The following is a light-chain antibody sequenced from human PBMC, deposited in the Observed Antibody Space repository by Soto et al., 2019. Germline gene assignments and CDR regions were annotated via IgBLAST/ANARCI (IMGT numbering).Light chain of an antibody. CDR2: GAS. CDR3: QHYSSSPPEFT. CDR1: QSVSSSY. Sequence: EIVLTQSPGSLSLSPGERATLSCRASQSVSSSYLAWYQQRPGQAPRLLIFGASYRATGIPDRFSSSGSGTDFTLTISRLEPEDFAVYYCQHYSSSPPEFTFGPGTKVDSK. J-gene: IGKJ3*01. V-gene: IGKV3-20*01.